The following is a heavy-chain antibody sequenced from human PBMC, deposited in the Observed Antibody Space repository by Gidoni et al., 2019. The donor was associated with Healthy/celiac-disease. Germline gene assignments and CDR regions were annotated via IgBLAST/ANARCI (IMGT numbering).Heavy chain of an antibody. CDR3: VKGDSRSRRAFDI. CDR2: SSSNGSST. D-gene: IGHD2-21*02. CDR1: GFTFSSYA. V-gene: IGHV3-64D*06. J-gene: IGHJ3*02. Sequence: EVQLAESGGGLVQPGGSVRLSCSASGFTFSSYAMHWVRKAQGKGLEYVSVSSSNGSSTYYEDSVKGRFTISRDNSKNTLYLQMRSLRAEETAVDYCVKGDSRSRRAFDIWGQGTMVTVSS.